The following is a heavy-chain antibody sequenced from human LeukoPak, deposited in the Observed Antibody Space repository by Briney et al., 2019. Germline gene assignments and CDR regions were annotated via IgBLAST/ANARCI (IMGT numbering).Heavy chain of an antibody. J-gene: IGHJ4*02. CDR2: ISGSGGST. D-gene: IGHD3-10*01. CDR1: GFTFSSYA. CDR3: AKIQDGSGSYYNWGVSDY. Sequence: RGSLRPSCAASGFTFSSYAMSWVRQAPGKGLEWVSAISGSGGSTYYADSVKGRFTISRDNSKNTLYLQMNSLRAEDTAVYYCAKIQDGSGSYYNWGVSDYWGQGTLVTVSS. V-gene: IGHV3-23*01.